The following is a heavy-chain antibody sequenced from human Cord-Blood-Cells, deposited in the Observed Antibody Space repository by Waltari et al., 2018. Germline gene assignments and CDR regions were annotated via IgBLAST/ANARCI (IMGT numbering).Heavy chain of an antibody. J-gene: IGHJ4*02. CDR2: IYYSGST. V-gene: IGHV4-39*01. D-gene: IGHD2-2*03. CDR1: VGSIRSSSYY. CDR3: ATTGYCSSTSCFDY. Sequence: QLQLQESAPGLVKPSEHLSLTCMFSVGSIRSSSYYWGWIRKPPGKGLEWIGSIYYSGSTYYNPSLKSRFTISVDTSKNQFSLKLSSVTAADTAVYYCATTGYCSSTSCFDYWGQGTLVTVSS.